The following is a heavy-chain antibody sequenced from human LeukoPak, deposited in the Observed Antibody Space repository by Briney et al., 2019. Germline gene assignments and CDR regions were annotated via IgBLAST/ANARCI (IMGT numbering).Heavy chain of an antibody. Sequence: GGSLRLSCAASGFTFSSYSMNWVRQAPGKGLEWVSSISSNSSYIYYADSVKGRFTISRDNAKNSLYLQMNSLRAEDTAVYYCARDHPETYYDFWSGYYDNWFDPWGQGTLVTVSS. D-gene: IGHD3-3*01. J-gene: IGHJ5*02. CDR1: GFTFSSYS. CDR3: ARDHPETYYDFWSGYYDNWFDP. V-gene: IGHV3-21*01. CDR2: ISSNSSYI.